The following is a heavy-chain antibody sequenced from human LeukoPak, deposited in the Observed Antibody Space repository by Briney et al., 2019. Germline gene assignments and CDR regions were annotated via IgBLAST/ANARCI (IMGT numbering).Heavy chain of an antibody. V-gene: IGHV4-39*01. CDR1: GGSISSSTYY. Sequence: SETLSLTCTVSGGSISSSTYYWGWIRQPPGKGLEWIGSIYYSGSTYYNPSLKSRVTISIDTSKNQFSLKLSSVTAADTAVYYCARPSGTTVTTYFDYWGQGTLVTVSS. J-gene: IGHJ4*02. D-gene: IGHD4-17*01. CDR3: ARPSGTTVTTYFDY. CDR2: IYYSGST.